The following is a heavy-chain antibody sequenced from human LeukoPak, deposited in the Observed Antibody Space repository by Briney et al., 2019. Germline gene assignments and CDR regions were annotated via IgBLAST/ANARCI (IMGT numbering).Heavy chain of an antibody. CDR1: GFTFNMYT. CDR2: IKQDGSEK. D-gene: IGHD2-8*02. CDR3: ASSLVG. V-gene: IGHV3-7*01. J-gene: IGHJ4*02. Sequence: GGSLRLSCAASGFTFNMYTMYWVRQAPGKGLEWVASIKQDGSEKYYVDSVKGRFTISRDNAKNSLHLQMNSLRAEDTAVYYCASSLVGWGQGTLVTASS.